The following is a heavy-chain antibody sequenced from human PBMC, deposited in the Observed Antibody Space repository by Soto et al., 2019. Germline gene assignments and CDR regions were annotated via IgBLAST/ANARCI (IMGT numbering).Heavy chain of an antibody. CDR2: IYYSGST. J-gene: IGHJ6*03. CDR1: GGSISSGGYY. Sequence: SETLSLTCTVSGGSISSGGYYWSWIRQHPGKGLEWIGYIYYSGSTYYNPSLKSRVTISVDTSKNQFSLNLRSVTAADTAVYYCARGGQSVGYYEYWSGSGSGYMDVWXKGTTVTVSS. V-gene: IGHV4-31*03. D-gene: IGHD3-3*01. CDR3: ARGGQSVGYYEYWSGSGSGYMDV.